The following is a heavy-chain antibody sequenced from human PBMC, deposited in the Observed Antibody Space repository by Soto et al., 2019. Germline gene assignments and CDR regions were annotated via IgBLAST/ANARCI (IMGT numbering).Heavy chain of an antibody. J-gene: IGHJ6*02. V-gene: IGHV5-51*01. Sequence: PGESLKISCKGSGYSFTSYWIGWVRQMPGKGLEWMGIIYPGDSDTRYSPSFQGQVTISADKSISTAYLQWSSLKASDTAMYYCARVTTRGHYYYYGMDVWGQGTTVTVSS. CDR3: ARVTTRGHYYYYGMDV. D-gene: IGHD4-17*01. CDR2: IYPGDSDT. CDR1: GYSFTSYW.